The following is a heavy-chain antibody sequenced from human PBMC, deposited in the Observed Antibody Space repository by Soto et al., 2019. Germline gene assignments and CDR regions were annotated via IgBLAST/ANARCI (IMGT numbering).Heavy chain of an antibody. V-gene: IGHV1-2*04. CDR2: INANSGGT. Sequence: QVQLVQSGAEVKKPGASVKVSCKASGYTFTGYYMHWVRQAPGQGLEWMGWINANSGGTNYEQKFQGWVTMTRDTSISTAYMELSRLRSDDTAVYYCARAPHFWSGYSGGYGMDVWGQGITVTVSS. CDR1: GYTFTGYY. CDR3: ARAPHFWSGYSGGYGMDV. D-gene: IGHD3-3*01. J-gene: IGHJ6*02.